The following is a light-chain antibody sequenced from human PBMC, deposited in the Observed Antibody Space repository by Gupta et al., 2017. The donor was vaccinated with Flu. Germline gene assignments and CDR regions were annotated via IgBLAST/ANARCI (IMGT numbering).Light chain of an antibody. CDR2: EAS. Sequence: GERATLSCRASRGVSSNFLAWYQQKPGQAPRLLMSEASYRATGVPDRFSGSGSGTDFTLTISRLESGDVAVYYCQQFGSIPFTFGPGTKVDI. CDR1: RGVSSNF. V-gene: IGKV3-20*01. CDR3: QQFGSIPFT. J-gene: IGKJ3*01.